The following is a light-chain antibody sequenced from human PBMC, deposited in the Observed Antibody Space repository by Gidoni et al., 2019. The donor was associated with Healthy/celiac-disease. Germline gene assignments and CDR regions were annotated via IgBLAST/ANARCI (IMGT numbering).Light chain of an antibody. CDR1: QSVLYSSNNKNY. Sequence: DIVMIQSPDSLAVSLGERATINCKSSQSVLYSSNNKNYLAWYQQKPGQPPKLLIYWASTRESGVPDRFSGSGSGTDFTLTISSLQAEDVAVYYCQQYYSTPWTFGQXTKLEIK. CDR2: WAS. V-gene: IGKV4-1*01. CDR3: QQYYSTPWT. J-gene: IGKJ2*02.